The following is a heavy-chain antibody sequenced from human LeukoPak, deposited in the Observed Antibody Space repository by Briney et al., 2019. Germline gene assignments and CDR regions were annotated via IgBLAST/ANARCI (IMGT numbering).Heavy chain of an antibody. V-gene: IGHV3-74*01. D-gene: IGHD5-18*01. CDR3: ARDAVDTANAV. CDR2: INSDGSIT. CDR1: GFTFTTYW. J-gene: IGHJ6*02. Sequence: GGSLRLSCAASGFTFTTYWMHWVRQAPGKGLVWVTHINSDGSITSYADSVKGRFTISRDNAKNTLYLQMNSLRAEDTAVYYCARDAVDTANAVWGQGTTVTVSS.